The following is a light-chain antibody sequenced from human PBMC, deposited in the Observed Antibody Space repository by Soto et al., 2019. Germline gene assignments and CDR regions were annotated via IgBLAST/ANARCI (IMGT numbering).Light chain of an antibody. CDR2: GAS. V-gene: IGKV3-20*01. Sequence: EIILTQSPDTLSLSPGERATLSCRASQSVSSSYLAWYQQKPGQAPRLLIYGASNRATGIPDRFSGSGSGTDFTLTITRLEPEDFAMYYCQRYDSLRTFGQGTKVDI. CDR1: QSVSSSY. J-gene: IGKJ1*01. CDR3: QRYDSLRT.